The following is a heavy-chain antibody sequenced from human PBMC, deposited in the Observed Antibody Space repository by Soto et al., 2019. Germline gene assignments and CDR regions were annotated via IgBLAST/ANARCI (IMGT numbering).Heavy chain of an antibody. V-gene: IGHV4-30-2*01. Sequence: PSEPLSLSCTVAGGSSGSYCGSWIRQPPGKGLEWIGYIYNSDNIYYNPSLKSRVTISVDRSKNQFSLKLGSVTAADTAVYYCARWAPRGYSYGYLDYWGHGTLVTVSS. CDR2: IYNSDNI. CDR1: GGSSGSYC. D-gene: IGHD5-18*01. CDR3: ARWAPRGYSYGYLDY. J-gene: IGHJ4*01.